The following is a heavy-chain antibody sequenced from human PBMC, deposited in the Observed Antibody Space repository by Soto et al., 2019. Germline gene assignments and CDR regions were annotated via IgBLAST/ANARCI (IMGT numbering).Heavy chain of an antibody. CDR1: GFTFNHYA. V-gene: IGHV3-23*01. D-gene: IGHD4-17*01. J-gene: IGHJ6*01. CDR2: VSGRGGST. CDR3: ANDSTVTTSLYFYYYCFDV. Sequence: VQLLESGGGLVQPGGSLRLACTASGFTFNHYAMSWVRQAPGKGLEWVSAVSGRGGSTKYADSVKGRFIISRDNSNSTLYLQMDSLRCEDTDVYYCANDSTVTTSLYFYYYCFDVWGQGTTVTVSS.